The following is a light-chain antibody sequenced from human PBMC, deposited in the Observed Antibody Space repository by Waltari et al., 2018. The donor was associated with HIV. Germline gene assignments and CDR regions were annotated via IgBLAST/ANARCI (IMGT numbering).Light chain of an antibody. CDR1: SSAVGSYNY. Sequence: QSALTQPASVSGFPGQSITISCTGSSSAVGSYNYVSWYQQHPGKAPKLLIYDVSKRPSVVSNRFSGSKSGNTASLTISGLQAEDEADYYCCSYAGSNTYLFGTGTEVTVL. V-gene: IGLV2-23*02. CDR2: DVS. J-gene: IGLJ1*01. CDR3: CSYAGSNTYL.